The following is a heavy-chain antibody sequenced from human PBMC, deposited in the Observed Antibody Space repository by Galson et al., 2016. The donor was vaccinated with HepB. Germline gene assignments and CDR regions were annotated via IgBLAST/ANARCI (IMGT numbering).Heavy chain of an antibody. D-gene: IGHD6-13*01. J-gene: IGHJ4*02. Sequence: TLSLTCTVSGGSINSGGYYWSWIRQHPGKGLEFIGYIYYNGSTSYNPSLKSRVTISIDTSNNQFSLRLSSVTAGDTAVYFCAGETQQLTFSYWGQGTLVTVSS. CDR3: AGETQQLTFSY. CDR2: IYYNGST. V-gene: IGHV4-31*03. CDR1: GGSINSGGYY.